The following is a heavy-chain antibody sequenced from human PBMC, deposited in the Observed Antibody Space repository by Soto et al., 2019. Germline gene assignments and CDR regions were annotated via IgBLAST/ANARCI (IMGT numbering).Heavy chain of an antibody. V-gene: IGHV4-59*02. Sequence: SETLSLTCSFSGDSVTSHDLAWIRQSPEKGLEWIGYMHYTGFSHYNPSLKSRLTISVDRSKNQFTLQLTSVTAEDTAVYYCARMGIGSGRLLGELPRGENYYYYYGMDVWGQGTTVTVSS. CDR2: MHYTGFS. CDR1: GDSVTSHD. J-gene: IGHJ6*02. CDR3: ARMGIGSGRLLGELPRGENYYYYYGMDV. D-gene: IGHD3-10*01.